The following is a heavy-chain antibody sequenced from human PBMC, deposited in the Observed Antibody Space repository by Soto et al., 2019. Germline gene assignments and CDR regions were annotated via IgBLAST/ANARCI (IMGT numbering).Heavy chain of an antibody. Sequence: QVQLVKSGAEVKKPGSSVKVSCKASGGTFSSYAISWVRQAPGQGLEWMGGIIPIFGTANYAQKFQGRVTITADESTSTAYMELSSLRSEDTAVYYCAREDVEMATIPNYYYGMDVWGQGTTVTVSS. CDR2: IIPIFGTA. CDR1: GGTFSSYA. CDR3: AREDVEMATIPNYYYGMDV. V-gene: IGHV1-69*01. D-gene: IGHD5-12*01. J-gene: IGHJ6*02.